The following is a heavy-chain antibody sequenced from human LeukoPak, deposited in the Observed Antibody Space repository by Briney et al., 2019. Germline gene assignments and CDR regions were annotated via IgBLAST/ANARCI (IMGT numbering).Heavy chain of an antibody. J-gene: IGHJ4*02. CDR1: GFTFSGCG. CDR2: IWYDGRDK. D-gene: IGHD5-18*01. CDR3: AKDPYGYGSYFDS. V-gene: IGHV3-30*02. Sequence: GGSLRLSCAASGFTFSGCGMHWVRQAPGKGLEWAAFIWYDGRDKYYADSVKGQFTISRDNSKNTLYLQMNSLRAEDTAVYYCAKDPYGYGSYFDSWGQGTLVTVSS.